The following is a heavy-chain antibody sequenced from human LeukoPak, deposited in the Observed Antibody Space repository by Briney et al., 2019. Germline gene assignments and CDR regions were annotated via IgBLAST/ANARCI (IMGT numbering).Heavy chain of an antibody. CDR3: ARDGQDYGDYDYYYGMDV. Sequence: SETLSLTCTVSGGSVSSGSYYCSWIRQPPGKGLEWIGYIHYSGSTNYNPSLKSRVTISIDTSKNQFSLKLTSVTAADTAVYYCARDGQDYGDYDYYYGMDVWGKGTTVTVSS. CDR2: IHYSGST. CDR1: GGSVSSGSYY. D-gene: IGHD4-17*01. V-gene: IGHV4-61*01. J-gene: IGHJ6*04.